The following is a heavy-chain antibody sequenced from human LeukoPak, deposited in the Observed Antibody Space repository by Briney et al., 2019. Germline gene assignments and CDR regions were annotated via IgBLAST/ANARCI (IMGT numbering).Heavy chain of an antibody. V-gene: IGHV3-7*01. D-gene: IGHD3-22*01. Sequence: GALRLSCAASGLTFSSYWMSWVRQAPGKGLEWVANIKQDGSEKYYVDSVKGRFTISRDNAKNSLYLQMNSLRAEDTAVYYCARKGVIYYDSSGYPYYFDYWGQGTLVTVSS. CDR1: GLTFSSYW. CDR2: IKQDGSEK. CDR3: ARKGVIYYDSSGYPYYFDY. J-gene: IGHJ4*02.